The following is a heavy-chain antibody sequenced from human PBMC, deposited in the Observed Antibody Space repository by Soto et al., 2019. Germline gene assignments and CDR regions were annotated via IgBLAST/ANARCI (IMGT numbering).Heavy chain of an antibody. CDR2: IYHSGST. CDR3: ARDMVVVTAINYYYYGMDV. CDR1: GYSISSGYY. D-gene: IGHD2-21*02. V-gene: IGHV4-38-2*02. Sequence: KASETLSLTCAVSGYSISSGYYWGWIRQPPGKGLEWIGSIYHSGSTYYNPSLKSRVTISVDTSKNQFSLKLSSVTAADTAVYYCARDMVVVTAINYYYYGMDVWGQGTTVTVSS. J-gene: IGHJ6*02.